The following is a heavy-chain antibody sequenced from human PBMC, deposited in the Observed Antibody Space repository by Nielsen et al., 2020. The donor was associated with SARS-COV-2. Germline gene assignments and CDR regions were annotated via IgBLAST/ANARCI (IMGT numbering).Heavy chain of an antibody. J-gene: IGHJ4*02. CDR2: INHSGNT. D-gene: IGHD3-22*01. CDR1: GGSFSGYY. V-gene: IGHV4-34*01. Sequence: SETLSLTCAVYGGSFSGYYWSWIRQPPGKGLEWFGEINHSGNTNYSPSLKSRVTISLDTSTNQFSLKLLSVTAADTAVYFCARAQHYYDGSGRRFFDYWGRGTLVTVSS. CDR3: ARAQHYYDGSGRRFFDY.